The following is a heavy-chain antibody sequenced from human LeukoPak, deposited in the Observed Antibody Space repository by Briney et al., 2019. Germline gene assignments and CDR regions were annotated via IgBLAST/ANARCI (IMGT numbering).Heavy chain of an antibody. CDR1: GGSFSGYY. Sequence: ASETLSLTCAVYGGSFSGYYWTWIRQPPGKGPEWIGEINHSGSTIYNPSLKSRVTISVDTSKNQFSLNLSSVTAADTAVYYCARGRYYGSGTYYNVLDLDYWGQGTLVTVAS. D-gene: IGHD3-10*01. J-gene: IGHJ4*02. CDR3: ARGRYYGSGTYYNVLDLDY. CDR2: INHSGST. V-gene: IGHV4-34*01.